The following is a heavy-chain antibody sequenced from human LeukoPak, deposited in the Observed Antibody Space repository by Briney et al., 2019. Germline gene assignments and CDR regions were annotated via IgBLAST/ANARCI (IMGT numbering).Heavy chain of an antibody. Sequence: TGGSLRLSCAVSGFTFSSHGMHWVRQAPGKGLEWVAFIRYDGSKKYYADSAKGRFTISRDNSKNTLYLQMNSLRDEDTAVYYCAKDPGGGNGRFDYWGQGTLVTVSS. J-gene: IGHJ4*02. CDR3: AKDPGGGNGRFDY. CDR2: IRYDGSKK. D-gene: IGHD2-15*01. CDR1: GFTFSSHG. V-gene: IGHV3-30*02.